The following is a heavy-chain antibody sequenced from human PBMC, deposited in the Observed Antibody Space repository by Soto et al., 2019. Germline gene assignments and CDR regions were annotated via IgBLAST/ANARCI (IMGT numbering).Heavy chain of an antibody. Sequence: EVQLLESGGGLVQPGGSLRLSCAASGFTFSSYAMSWVRQAPGKGLEWVSGISAGGGNTYYADSVKGRFTISRDNSKNTLYLQMNNPRADDTGVYYCADGGEWSFNFEYWGQGALVTVFS. CDR3: ADGGEWSFNFEY. J-gene: IGHJ4*02. D-gene: IGHD3-3*01. CDR2: ISAGGGNT. V-gene: IGHV3-23*01. CDR1: GFTFSSYA.